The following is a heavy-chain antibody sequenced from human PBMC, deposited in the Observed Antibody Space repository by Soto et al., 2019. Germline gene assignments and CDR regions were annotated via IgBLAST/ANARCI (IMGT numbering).Heavy chain of an antibody. D-gene: IGHD6-13*01. J-gene: IGHJ6*02. Sequence: QVQLVQSGAEVKKAGSSVKVSCKVSGGTFSSYFINWVRQAPGQGLEWVGGIIPVFGSASFAEKFQGRVTITADESTSTAYMELSSLRSDDTAVYYCARETPPAAAAYFFYGLDVWGQGTTVTVPS. V-gene: IGHV1-69*01. CDR2: IIPVFGSA. CDR3: ARETPPAAAAYFFYGLDV. CDR1: GGTFSSYF.